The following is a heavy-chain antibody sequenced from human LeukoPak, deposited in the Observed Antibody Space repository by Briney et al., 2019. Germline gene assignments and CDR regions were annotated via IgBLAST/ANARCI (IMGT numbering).Heavy chain of an antibody. CDR3: ARDVLRGIDY. Sequence: PSETLSLTCAVSGYSISSGYYWGWIRQPPGKGLEWIGSIYHSGSTYYNPSLKSRVTISVDTSKNHFSLKLSSVTAADTAVYYCARDVLRGIDYWGQGTLVTVSS. V-gene: IGHV4-38-2*02. CDR1: GYSISSGYY. D-gene: IGHD3-10*01. CDR2: IYHSGST. J-gene: IGHJ4*02.